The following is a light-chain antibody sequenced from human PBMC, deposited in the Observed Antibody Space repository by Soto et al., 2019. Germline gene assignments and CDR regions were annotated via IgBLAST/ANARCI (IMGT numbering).Light chain of an antibody. CDR1: SSDVGGYNY. V-gene: IGLV2-14*01. J-gene: IGLJ1*01. CDR3: SSYTSSSTLLYV. Sequence: QSALTQPASVSGSPGQSITISCTGTSSDVGGYNYVSWYQQHPGKAPKLMIYKVSNRPSGVSNRFSGSKSGNTASLTISGLQAEDEADYYCSSYTSSSTLLYVFGTGTKLTVL. CDR2: KVS.